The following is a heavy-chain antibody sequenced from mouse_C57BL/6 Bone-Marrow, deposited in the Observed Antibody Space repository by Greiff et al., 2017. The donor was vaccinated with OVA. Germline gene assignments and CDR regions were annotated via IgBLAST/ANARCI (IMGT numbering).Heavy chain of an antibody. J-gene: IGHJ4*01. CDR1: GYTFTSYG. CDR2: IYPRSGNT. V-gene: IGHV1-81*01. D-gene: IGHD1-1*01. Sequence: VQLVESGAELARPGASVKLSCKASGYTFTSYGISWVKQRTGQGLEWIGEIYPRSGNTYYNEKFKGKATLTADKSSSTAYMELRSLTSEDSAVYFGASHYGSSLDYWGQGTSVTVSS. CDR3: ASHYGSSLDY.